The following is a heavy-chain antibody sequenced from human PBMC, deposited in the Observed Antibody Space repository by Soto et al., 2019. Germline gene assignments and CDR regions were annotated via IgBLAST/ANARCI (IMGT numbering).Heavy chain of an antibody. CDR2: IHHSGDA. CDR3: ASNEICTFWVH. Sequence: AVYQECSDSATWSNWVRQPPGKGLEWIGEIHHSGDANYNPSLKSRVTLSLDKSKNQFSLRLTSVAAADTAFYDWASNEICTFWVHWG. D-gene: IGHD3-16*01. J-gene: IGHJ1*01. CDR1: QECSDSATW. V-gene: IGHV4-4*02.